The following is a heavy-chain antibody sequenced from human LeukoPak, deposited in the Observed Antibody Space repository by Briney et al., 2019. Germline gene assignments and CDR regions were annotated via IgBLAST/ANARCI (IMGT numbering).Heavy chain of an antibody. Sequence: SETLSLTCAVYGGSFSGYYWSWIRQPPGKGLEWIGEINHSGSTNYNPSLKSRVTISVDTSKNQFSLKLSSVTAADTAVYYCARHRAKRLLWFGELAGTSKTYFDYWGQGTLVTVSS. V-gene: IGHV4-34*01. CDR1: GGSFSGYY. D-gene: IGHD3-10*01. J-gene: IGHJ4*02. CDR3: ARHRAKRLLWFGELAGTSKTYFDY. CDR2: INHSGST.